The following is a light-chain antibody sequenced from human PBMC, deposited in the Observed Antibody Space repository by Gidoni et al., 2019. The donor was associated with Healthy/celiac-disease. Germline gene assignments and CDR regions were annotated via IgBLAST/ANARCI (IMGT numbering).Light chain of an antibody. CDR2: GAS. CDR1: QSVSSNF. V-gene: IGKV3-20*01. Sequence: EIVLTQSPGTLSLSPGERGPLSCRASQSVSSNFLAWYQQKPGQAPRLLIYGASSRATGIPNRFSGSGSGADFTLTISRLEPEDFAVYHCQQYGSSPITCGQGTRLGIK. J-gene: IGKJ5*01. CDR3: QQYGSSPIT.